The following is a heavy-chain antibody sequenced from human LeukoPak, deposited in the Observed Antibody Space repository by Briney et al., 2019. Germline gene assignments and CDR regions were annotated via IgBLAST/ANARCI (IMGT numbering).Heavy chain of an antibody. Sequence: SETLSLTCAVYGGSFGGYYWSWIRQPPGKGLEWIGEINHSGSTNYNPSLKSRVTISVDTSKNQFSLKLSSVTAADTAVYYCATHLGGDWFDPWGQGTLVTVSS. D-gene: IGHD2-21*01. CDR3: ATHLGGDWFDP. CDR2: INHSGST. V-gene: IGHV4-34*01. J-gene: IGHJ5*02. CDR1: GGSFGGYY.